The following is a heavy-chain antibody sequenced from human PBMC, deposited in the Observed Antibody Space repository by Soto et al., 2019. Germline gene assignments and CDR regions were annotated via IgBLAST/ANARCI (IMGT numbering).Heavy chain of an antibody. CDR1: GYTFTSYA. D-gene: IGHD6-13*01. CDR3: ARDHSSSWYGAGGFDP. J-gene: IGHJ5*02. Sequence: QVQLVQSGAEVKKPGASVKVSCKASGYTFTSYAMHWVRQAPGQRLEWMGWINAGNGNTKYSQKFQGRVTITRDTSASTAYMELSSLRSEDTAVYYCARDHSSSWYGAGGFDPWGQGTLVTVSS. V-gene: IGHV1-3*01. CDR2: INAGNGNT.